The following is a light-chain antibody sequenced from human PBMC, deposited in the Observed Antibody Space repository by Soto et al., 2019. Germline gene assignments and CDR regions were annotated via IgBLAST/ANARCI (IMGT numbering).Light chain of an antibody. Sequence: EIVLTQSPGTLSLSPGDRATLSCRASQRISSIYLAWYQQRPGLAPRLLIYGTSIRASGIPDRFSGSGSGTDFPLTITRLEPEDFAVYYCQQYGSSHRTFGQGTKVEIK. CDR1: QRISSIY. CDR3: QQYGSSHRT. CDR2: GTS. V-gene: IGKV3-20*01. J-gene: IGKJ1*01.